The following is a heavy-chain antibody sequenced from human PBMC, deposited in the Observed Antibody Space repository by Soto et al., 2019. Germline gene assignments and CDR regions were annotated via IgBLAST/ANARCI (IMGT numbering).Heavy chain of an antibody. CDR3: ARAAFRSGYYGYYYGMDV. J-gene: IGHJ6*02. D-gene: IGHD3-3*01. CDR1: GGTFSTHA. Sequence: QVQLVQSGAEVKKPGSSVKVSCKASGGTFSTHAISWVRQAPGQGLEWLGGIIPTLGTPNYEQKFQGRDTVTAEEYTSTAYMELSRLTSEDTAVYYCARAAFRSGYYGYYYGMDVWGQGTAVNV. V-gene: IGHV1-69*01. CDR2: IIPTLGTP.